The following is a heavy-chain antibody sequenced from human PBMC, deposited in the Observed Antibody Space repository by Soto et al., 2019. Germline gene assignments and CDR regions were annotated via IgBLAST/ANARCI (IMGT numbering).Heavy chain of an antibody. V-gene: IGHV3-23*01. D-gene: IGHD2-21*01. CDR2: ISGDGDSI. CDR3: AKDRLRAVVVVSVTFDS. Sequence: EVQLLESGGGLVQPGGSLRVTCETSGFTFSSHAMSWVRQAPGKGLECVSSISGDGDSISYGDSVKGRITMSRDNSKNTLHLQMNSLTAVDTAIYYCAKDRLRAVVVVSVTFDSWGQGALVYVSS. J-gene: IGHJ4*02. CDR1: GFTFSSHA.